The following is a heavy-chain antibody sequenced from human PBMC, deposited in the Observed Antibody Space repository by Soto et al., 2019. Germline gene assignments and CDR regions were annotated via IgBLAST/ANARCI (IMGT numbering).Heavy chain of an antibody. J-gene: IGHJ4*02. Sequence: PGGSLRLSCAASGFIFHDYAMSWVRQAPGKGLDWVALITSTGDRIYYADFVKGRFTISRDNSNKTLYLQISSLGAGDSATYYCAKVTGHWPWGFDFWGRGTTVAVYS. V-gene: IGHV3-23*01. CDR1: GFIFHDYA. D-gene: IGHD3-9*01. CDR2: ITSTGDRI. CDR3: AKVTGHWPWGFDF.